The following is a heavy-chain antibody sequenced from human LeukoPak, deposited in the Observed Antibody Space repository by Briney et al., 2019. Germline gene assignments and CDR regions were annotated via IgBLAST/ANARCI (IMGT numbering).Heavy chain of an antibody. Sequence: GGSLRLSCAASGFTFSSYAMSWVRQAPGKGLEWVSAISGSGGSTYYADSVKGRFTISRDNSKSTLYLQMNSLRAEDTAVYYCAKATSGWSSYYYYYYMDVWGKGTTVTVSS. CDR1: GFTFSSYA. V-gene: IGHV3-23*01. CDR2: ISGSGGST. D-gene: IGHD6-19*01. CDR3: AKATSGWSSYYYYYYMDV. J-gene: IGHJ6*03.